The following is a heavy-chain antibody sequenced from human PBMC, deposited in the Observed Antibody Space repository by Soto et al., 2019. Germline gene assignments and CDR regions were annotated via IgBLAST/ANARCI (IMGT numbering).Heavy chain of an antibody. CDR3: ARVSWREKYGMDV. CDR2: ITFSGNTV. J-gene: IGHJ6*02. Sequence: GGSLGLSCAASGFTFSDSYMSWIRQAPGKGLEWISYITFSGNTVYYADSLKGRFTISRDNAKSSLYLQMNRLRAEDTAVYYCARVSWREKYGMDVWGQGTTVTVSS. CDR1: GFTFSDSY. V-gene: IGHV3-11*01.